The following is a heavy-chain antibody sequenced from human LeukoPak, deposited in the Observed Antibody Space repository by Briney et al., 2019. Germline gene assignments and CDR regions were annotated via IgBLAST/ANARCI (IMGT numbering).Heavy chain of an antibody. Sequence: GGSLRLSCVGSGFTFRSHAMSWVRQAPEKGLEFVSGIYENGGTTYYADSVKGRFTISRDNAKNSLYLQMNSLRVEDTAFYYCAKDNRRHYTSGPNPDSLHWGQGALVTVSS. J-gene: IGHJ4*02. CDR2: IYENGGTT. CDR3: AKDNRRHYTSGPNPDSLH. V-gene: IGHV3-20*04. CDR1: GFTFRSHA. D-gene: IGHD6-19*01.